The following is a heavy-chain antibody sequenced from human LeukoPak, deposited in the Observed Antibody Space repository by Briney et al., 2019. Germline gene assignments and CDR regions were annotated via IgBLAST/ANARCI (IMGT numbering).Heavy chain of an antibody. CDR1: GGSVNSGTYY. CDR2: IYYTGST. Sequence: PSQTLSLTCTVSGGSVNSGTYYWSWIRPHPGQGLECLGYIYYTGSTYYNPSLKRRVTMSVDTSKNQFTLKLSSVTAADTAVYYCARLEQTTWFDPWGQGTLVTVSS. V-gene: IGHV4-31*03. CDR3: ARLEQTTWFDP. J-gene: IGHJ5*02. D-gene: IGHD1/OR15-1a*01.